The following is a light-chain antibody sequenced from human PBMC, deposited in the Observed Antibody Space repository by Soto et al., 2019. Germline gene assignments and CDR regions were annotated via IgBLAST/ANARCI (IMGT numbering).Light chain of an antibody. Sequence: QSVVTQPPSVSAAPGEKVTISCSGSSSDIGRHHVSWYQQLPGTAPKLLIYENTKRPSGIPDRFSGSKSGTSATLGITGLQTGDEADYYCGTWDTSLSRVFGTGTKVTVL. CDR1: SSDIGRHH. CDR2: ENT. J-gene: IGLJ1*01. V-gene: IGLV1-51*02. CDR3: GTWDTSLSRV.